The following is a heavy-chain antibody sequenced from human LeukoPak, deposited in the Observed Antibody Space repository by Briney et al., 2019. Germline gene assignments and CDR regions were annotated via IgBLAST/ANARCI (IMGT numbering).Heavy chain of an antibody. J-gene: IGHJ4*02. CDR2: SGST. V-gene: IGHV4-59*01. Sequence: SGSTNYNPSFKSRVTISVDTSKNQFSLQLSSVTAADTAVYYCARASYGDYVRVFDYWGQGTLVTVSS. CDR3: ARASYGDYVRVFDY. D-gene: IGHD4-17*01.